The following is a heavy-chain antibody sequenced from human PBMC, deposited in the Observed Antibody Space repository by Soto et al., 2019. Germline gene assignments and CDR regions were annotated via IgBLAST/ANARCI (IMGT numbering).Heavy chain of an antibody. CDR1: GFTFSGYG. J-gene: IGHJ2*01. Sequence: QVQLVESGGGVVQPGRSLRLSCAASGFTFSGYGMHWVRQAPGKGLDWLAVITSDGSDKYYADSVKGRFTISRDNSKNTLYLQMNSLRAEDTAVYYCAREVWYFDLWGRGTLVSVSS. CDR2: ITSDGSDK. V-gene: IGHV3-30*03. CDR3: AREVWYFDL.